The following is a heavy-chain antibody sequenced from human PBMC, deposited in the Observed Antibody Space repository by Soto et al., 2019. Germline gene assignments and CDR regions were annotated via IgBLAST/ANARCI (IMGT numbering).Heavy chain of an antibody. J-gene: IGHJ3*02. Sequence: QVQLVQSGAEVKKPGASVKVSCKASGYTFTSYGISWVRQAPGQGLEWMGWISAYNGNTNYAQKLQGRVTMTTDTSTSTAYMELRSLRSDDTAVYYCAIDRDVVVPAAIALDAFDIWGQGTMVTVSS. CDR3: AIDRDVVVPAAIALDAFDI. V-gene: IGHV1-18*01. D-gene: IGHD2-2*01. CDR2: ISAYNGNT. CDR1: GYTFTSYG.